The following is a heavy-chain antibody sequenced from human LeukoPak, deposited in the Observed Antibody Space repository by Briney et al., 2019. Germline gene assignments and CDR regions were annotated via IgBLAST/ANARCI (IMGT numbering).Heavy chain of an antibody. D-gene: IGHD3-22*01. Sequence: GGSLRLSCAASGFTFSRYWMSWVRQAPRKGLEWVANIKQDGSETYYVDSMKGRFTISRDNAKNSLYLQMNSLRAEDTAVYYCAREWGLESSGYYYAYWGQGTLVTVSS. CDR1: GFTFSRYW. CDR3: AREWGLESSGYYYAY. J-gene: IGHJ4*02. V-gene: IGHV3-7*03. CDR2: IKQDGSET.